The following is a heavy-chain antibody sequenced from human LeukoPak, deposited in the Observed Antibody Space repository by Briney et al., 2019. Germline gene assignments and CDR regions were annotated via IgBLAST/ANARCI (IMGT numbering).Heavy chain of an antibody. D-gene: IGHD4-17*01. Sequence: SETLSLTCTVPAGSISSSSYYWSWIRQPPGKGLEWIGSIYLIGSTYYNPSLKSRVTISVDTSKNQFSLKLSSVTAADTALYFCARDPTVTFFDYWGQGTLVTVSS. CDR2: IYLIGST. V-gene: IGHV4-39*07. CDR3: ARDPTVTFFDY. CDR1: AGSISSSSYY. J-gene: IGHJ4*02.